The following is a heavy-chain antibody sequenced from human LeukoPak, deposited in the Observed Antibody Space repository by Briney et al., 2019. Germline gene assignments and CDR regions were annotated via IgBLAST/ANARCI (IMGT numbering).Heavy chain of an antibody. V-gene: IGHV3-30*04. J-gene: IGHJ4*02. CDR2: ISYDGSNK. Sequence: GGSLRLSCAASGFTFKSYAMHWVRQAPGKGLEWVAVISYDGSNKYYADSVKGRFTISRDNSKNTLYLQMNSLRAEDTAVYYCARVGSLHYFDYWGQGTLVTVSS. D-gene: IGHD1-26*01. CDR1: GFTFKSYA. CDR3: ARVGSLHYFDY.